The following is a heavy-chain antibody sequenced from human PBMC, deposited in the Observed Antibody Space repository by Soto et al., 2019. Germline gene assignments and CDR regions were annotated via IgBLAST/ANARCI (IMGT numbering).Heavy chain of an antibody. D-gene: IGHD5-12*01. CDR3: ARDHFFGRDGYNYNYYYYGMDV. J-gene: IGHJ6*02. Sequence: PSETLSLTCTVYGGSFSGYYWSWIRQPPGKGLEWIGEINHSGSTNYNPSLKSRVTISVDTSKNQFSLKLSSVTAADTAVYYCARDHFFGRDGYNYNYYYYGMDVWGQGTTVTVSS. CDR1: GGSFSGYY. V-gene: IGHV4-34*01. CDR2: INHSGST.